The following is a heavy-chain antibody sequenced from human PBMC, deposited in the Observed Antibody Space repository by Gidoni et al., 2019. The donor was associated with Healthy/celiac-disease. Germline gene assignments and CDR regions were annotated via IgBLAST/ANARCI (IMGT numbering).Heavy chain of an antibody. CDR2: IWYDGSNK. V-gene: IGHV3-33*01. J-gene: IGHJ6*02. CDR3: ARDYYNWNYGARYGMDV. Sequence: QVQLVESGGGVVQPGRSLRLSCAASGFTFSSYGMHWVRQAPGKGLEWVAVIWYDGSNKYYADSVKGRFTISRDNSKNTLHLQMNSLRAEDTAVYYCARDYYNWNYGARYGMDVWGQGTTVTVSS. CDR1: GFTFSSYG. D-gene: IGHD1-7*01.